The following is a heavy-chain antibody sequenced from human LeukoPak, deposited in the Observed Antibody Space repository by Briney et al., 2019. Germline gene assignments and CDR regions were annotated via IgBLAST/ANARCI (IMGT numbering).Heavy chain of an antibody. CDR3: ARVPFGVYDIDY. V-gene: IGHV1-2*02. J-gene: IGHJ4*02. CDR1: GYTFTGYY. Sequence: ASVKVSCKASGYTFTGYYIHWVRQAPGQGLEWMGWINPHSGGTNYAQKFQARVTMTRDTSINTAYMELSRLRSDDTAVYYCARVPFGVYDIDYWGQGTLVTVSS. D-gene: IGHD5/OR15-5a*01. CDR2: INPHSGGT.